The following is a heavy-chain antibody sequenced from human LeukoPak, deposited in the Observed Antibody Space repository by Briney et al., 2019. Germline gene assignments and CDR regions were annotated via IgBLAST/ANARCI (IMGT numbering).Heavy chain of an antibody. V-gene: IGHV4-39*07. CDR3: ARVIYGGKPLGGDY. J-gene: IGHJ4*02. Sequence: SETLSLTCTVSGGSISSSYYYWGWIRQSPGKGLEWIGSIYYSGSTYYNPSLKSRVTISVDTSKNQFSLKLSSVTAADTAVYYCARVIYGGKPLGGDYWGQGTLVTVSS. D-gene: IGHD4-23*01. CDR2: IYYSGST. CDR1: GGSISSSYYY.